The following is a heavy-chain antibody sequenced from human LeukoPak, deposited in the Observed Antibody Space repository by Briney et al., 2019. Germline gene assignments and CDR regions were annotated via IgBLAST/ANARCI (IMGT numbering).Heavy chain of an antibody. CDR2: ISWNSGSI. Sequence: GGSLRLSCAASGFTFDDYAMHWVRQAPGKGLEWVSGISWNSGSIGYADSVKGRFTISRDNAKNSLYLQMNSLRVEDTALYYCAKDITDDYYYGMDVWGQGTTATVSS. CDR1: GFTFDDYA. CDR3: AKDITDDYYYGMDV. J-gene: IGHJ6*02. V-gene: IGHV3-9*01.